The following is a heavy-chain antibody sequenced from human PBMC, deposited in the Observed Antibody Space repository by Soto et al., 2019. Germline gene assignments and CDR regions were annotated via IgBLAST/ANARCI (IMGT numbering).Heavy chain of an antibody. CDR1: GGSISSYY. V-gene: IGHV4-59*01. D-gene: IGHD2-15*01. J-gene: IGHJ4*02. CDR3: AGWWGYSFDC. Sequence: QVQLQESGPGLVKPSETLSLTCTVSGGSISSYYWSWIRQPPGKGLEWIGYIYYSGSTNYNPSLTSRVTISVDTSKNQFSLTLSSVTAADAVVYCCAGWWGYSFDCWGQGTLVAVSS. CDR2: IYYSGST.